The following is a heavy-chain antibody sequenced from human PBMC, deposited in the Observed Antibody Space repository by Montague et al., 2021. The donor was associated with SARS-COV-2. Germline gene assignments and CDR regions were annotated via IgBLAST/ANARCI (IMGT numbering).Heavy chain of an antibody. Sequence: PALVKPTQTLTLTCTFSGFSLSTSGMCVSWIRQPPGKALEWLALIDWXDDKYYSTSLKTRLTISKDTSKNQVVLTMTNMDPVDTATYYCARSRNYDILTGSYSGFDYWGQGTLVTVS. CDR3: ARSRNYDILTGSYSGFDY. CDR1: GFSLSTSGMC. J-gene: IGHJ4*02. D-gene: IGHD3-9*01. CDR2: IDWXDDK. V-gene: IGHV2-70*01.